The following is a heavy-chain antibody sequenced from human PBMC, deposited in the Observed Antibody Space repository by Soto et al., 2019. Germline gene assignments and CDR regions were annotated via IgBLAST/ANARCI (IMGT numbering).Heavy chain of an antibody. J-gene: IGHJ6*02. CDR3: ARELHGGSYGMDV. CDR2: ITTAGDT. Sequence: EVQLVESGGGLVQPGGSLRLSCAASGFTFSNYDMHWVRQVTGKGLEWVSGITTAGDTYYLGSVKGRFTISREKAKNSSYLQMNSLSAGDTAVYYCARELHGGSYGMDVWGQGTTVTVSS. CDR1: GFTFSNYD. V-gene: IGHV3-13*01.